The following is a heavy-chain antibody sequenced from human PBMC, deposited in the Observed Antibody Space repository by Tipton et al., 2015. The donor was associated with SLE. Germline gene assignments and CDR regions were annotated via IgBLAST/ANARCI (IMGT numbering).Heavy chain of an antibody. D-gene: IGHD6-6*01. CDR2: IYYSGST. CDR3: ARLWGGKAARHWYFDL. Sequence: TLSLTCTVSGGSISSSSYYWSWIRQPPGKGLEWIGYIYYSGSTNYNPSLKSRVTISVDASKNQFSLKLGSVTAADTAVYYCARLWGGKAARHWYFDLWGRGTLVTVSS. CDR1: GGSISSSSYY. V-gene: IGHV4-61*05. J-gene: IGHJ2*01.